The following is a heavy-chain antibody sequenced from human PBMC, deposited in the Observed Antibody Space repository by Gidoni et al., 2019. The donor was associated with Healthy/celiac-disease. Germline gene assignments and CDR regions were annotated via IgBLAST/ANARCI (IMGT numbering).Heavy chain of an antibody. V-gene: IGHV3-9*01. Sequence: EVQLVESGGGLVQPGRSLRLSCAASGFTFDDYAMHWVRQAPGKGLEWVSGISWNSGSIGYADSVKGRFTISRDNAKNSLYLQMNSLRAEDTALYYCAKGDGYGSGSYYKSRHFDYWGQGTLVTVSS. J-gene: IGHJ4*02. CDR3: AKGDGYGSGSYYKSRHFDY. CDR2: ISWNSGSI. D-gene: IGHD3-10*01. CDR1: GFTFDDYA.